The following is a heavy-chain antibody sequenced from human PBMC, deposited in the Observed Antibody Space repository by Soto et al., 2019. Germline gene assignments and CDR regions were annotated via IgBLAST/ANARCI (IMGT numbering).Heavy chain of an antibody. CDR1: GGSISSGDYY. D-gene: IGHD1-26*01. CDR2: IYYNGIT. V-gene: IGHV4-30-4*01. J-gene: IGHJ4*02. CDR3: ARDHPIDQPVGGRVDY. Sequence: QVQLQESGPGLVKPSQTLSLTCTVSGGSISSGDYYWSWIRQPPGKGLEWIGYIYYNGITYYNPSLKSRVTILVDTSKNQFSLKLSSVTAADTAVYYCARDHPIDQPVGGRVDYWGQGTLVTVSS.